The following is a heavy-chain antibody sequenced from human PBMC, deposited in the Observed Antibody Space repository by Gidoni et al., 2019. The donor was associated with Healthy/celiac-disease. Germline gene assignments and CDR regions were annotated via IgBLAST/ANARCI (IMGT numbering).Heavy chain of an antibody. CDR3: TTFLPAVGATFNFVDY. J-gene: IGHJ4*02. V-gene: IGHV3-73*02. Sequence: EVQLVESGGGLVQPGGSLKLSCAASGFTFSGPAMHWVRQASGKGLEWVGRIRSKANSYATSYAASVKGRFTISRDDSKNTAYLQMNSLKTEDTAVYYCTTFLPAVGATFNFVDYWGQGTLVTVSS. D-gene: IGHD1-26*01. CDR1: GFTFSGPA. CDR2: IRSKANSYAT.